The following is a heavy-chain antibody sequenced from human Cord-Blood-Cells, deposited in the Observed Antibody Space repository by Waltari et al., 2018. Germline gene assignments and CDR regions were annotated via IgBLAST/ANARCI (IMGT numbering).Heavy chain of an antibody. CDR3: ARGGEVVQDY. D-gene: IGHD2-15*01. CDR2: ISSSSSTI. J-gene: IGHJ4*02. CDR1: GFTFSSYS. V-gene: IGHV3-48*01. Sequence: EVQLVESGGGLVQPGGSLRLSCAASGFTFSSYSMNWVRQAPGKRLGWVSYISSSSSTIYYADSVKGRVTISRDNAKNSLYLQMNSLRAEDTAVYYCARGGEVVQDYWGQGTLVTVSS.